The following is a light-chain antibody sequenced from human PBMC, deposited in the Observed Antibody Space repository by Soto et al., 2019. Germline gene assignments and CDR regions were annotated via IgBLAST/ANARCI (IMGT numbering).Light chain of an antibody. CDR1: SSNIGSNY. Sequence: QSVLTQPPSASGTPGQRVTISCSGSSSNIGSNYVYWYQQLPGTAPKLHIYRNNQRPSGVPDRFSGSKSGTSASLAISGLRSEDEGDYYCAAWDDSLSGWVFGGGTKVTVL. J-gene: IGLJ3*02. V-gene: IGLV1-47*01. CDR2: RNN. CDR3: AAWDDSLSGWV.